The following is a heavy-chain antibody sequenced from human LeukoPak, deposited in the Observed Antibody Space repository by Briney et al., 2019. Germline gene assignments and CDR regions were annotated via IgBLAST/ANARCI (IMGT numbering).Heavy chain of an antibody. J-gene: IGHJ4*02. Sequence: GESLKISCKGSGYSFTSYCIGWGRQMPGKGLEWRGIIYPCDCDTRYSPSFQGQVTISADKSISTAYLQWSSLKASDTAMYYSARPDSGWTTPGFGYWGQGTLVTVSS. CDR3: ARPDSGWTTPGFGY. D-gene: IGHD6-19*01. CDR2: IYPCDCDT. V-gene: IGHV5-51*01. CDR1: GYSFTSYC.